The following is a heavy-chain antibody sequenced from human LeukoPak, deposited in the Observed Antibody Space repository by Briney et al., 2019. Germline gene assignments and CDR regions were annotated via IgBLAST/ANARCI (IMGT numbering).Heavy chain of an antibody. J-gene: IGHJ3*02. CDR1: GFTFSSYW. CDR3: AKCRYYDPLDI. Sequence: PGGSLRLSCAASGFTFSSYWMSWVRQAPGKGLEWVANIKQDGSEKYYVDSVKGRFTISRDNAKNSLYLQMSSLRAEDTAVYYCAKCRYYDPLDIWGQGTMVTVSS. D-gene: IGHD3-22*01. V-gene: IGHV3-7*01. CDR2: IKQDGSEK.